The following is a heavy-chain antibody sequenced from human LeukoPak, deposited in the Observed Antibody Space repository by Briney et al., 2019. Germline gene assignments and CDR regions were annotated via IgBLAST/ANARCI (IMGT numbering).Heavy chain of an antibody. Sequence: PSETLSLTCTVSGYSISSGYFWGWMRQPPGKGLEWIGSIYQSETAHYNPSLKSRVTISVDTSKNQFSLKLRSVTAADTAVYYCARVAMSGQQLVPHYYDPMDVWGKGTTVTISS. CDR2: IYQSETA. CDR3: ARVAMSGQQLVPHYYDPMDV. J-gene: IGHJ6*04. V-gene: IGHV4-38-2*02. CDR1: GYSISSGYF. D-gene: IGHD6-13*01.